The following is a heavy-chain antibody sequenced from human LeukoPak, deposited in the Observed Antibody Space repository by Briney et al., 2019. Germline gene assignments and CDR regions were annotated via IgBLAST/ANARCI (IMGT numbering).Heavy chain of an antibody. Sequence: SETLSLTCAVYGGSFSGYYWSWIRQPPGKGLEWIGEINHSGSTNYNPSLKSRVTISVDTSKNQFSLKLSSVTAADTAVYYCARLTGYSSSWYYYMDVWGKGTTVTISS. CDR1: GGSFSGYY. V-gene: IGHV4-34*01. CDR3: ARLTGYSSSWYYYMDV. D-gene: IGHD6-13*01. J-gene: IGHJ6*03. CDR2: INHSGST.